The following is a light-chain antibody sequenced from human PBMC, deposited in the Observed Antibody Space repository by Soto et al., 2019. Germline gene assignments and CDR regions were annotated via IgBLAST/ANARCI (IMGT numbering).Light chain of an antibody. CDR2: DAS. Sequence: LLTQSPATRSLSPRERATLSCKTSQSVSNYLAWYQQKPGQAPRLLLYDASNRATGIPAKFSGSGSGTDFTLTISRLEPEDFAVYYCQQYGSSPRTFGQGTKVDI. CDR3: QQYGSSPRT. J-gene: IGKJ1*01. CDR1: QSVSNY. V-gene: IGKV3-11*01.